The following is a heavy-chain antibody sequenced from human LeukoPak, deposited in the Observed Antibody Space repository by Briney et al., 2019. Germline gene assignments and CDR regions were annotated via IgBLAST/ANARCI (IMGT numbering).Heavy chain of an antibody. J-gene: IGHJ1*01. Sequence: GGSLRLSCAASGFTFSSYAMHWVRQAPGKGLEWVAVISYDGSNKYYADSVKGRFTISRDNSKNTLYLQMNSLRAEDTAVYYCARDWDIVVVVAALHWGQGTLVTVSP. V-gene: IGHV3-30-3*01. D-gene: IGHD2-15*01. CDR3: ARDWDIVVVVAALH. CDR1: GFTFSSYA. CDR2: ISYDGSNK.